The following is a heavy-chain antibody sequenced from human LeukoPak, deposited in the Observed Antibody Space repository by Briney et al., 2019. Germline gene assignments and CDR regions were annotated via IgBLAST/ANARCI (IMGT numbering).Heavy chain of an antibody. V-gene: IGHV1-2*06. CDR1: GYTFTGYY. Sequence: GASVKVSCKASGYTFTGYYMHWVRQAPGQGLEWMGRINPNSGGTNYAQKFQGRVTMARDTSISTAYMELSRLRSDDTAVYYCARTPRRYYYDSSGYYDLGYWGQGTLVNVSS. CDR2: INPNSGGT. J-gene: IGHJ4*02. D-gene: IGHD3-22*01. CDR3: ARTPRRYYYDSSGYYDLGY.